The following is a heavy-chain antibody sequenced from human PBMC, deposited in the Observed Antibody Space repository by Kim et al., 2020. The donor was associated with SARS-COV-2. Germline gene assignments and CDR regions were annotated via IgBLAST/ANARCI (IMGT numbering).Heavy chain of an antibody. CDR3: ARLIIRQDDFWSGYYLLIEGGYFDY. V-gene: IGHV4-39*01. D-gene: IGHD3-3*01. J-gene: IGHJ4*02. Sequence: SETLSLTCTVSGGSISSSSYYWGWIRQPPGKGLEWIGSIYYSGSTYYNPSLKSRVTISVDTSKNQFSLKLSSVTAADTAVYYCARLIIRQDDFWSGYYLLIEGGYFDYWGQGTLVTVSS. CDR1: GGSISSSSYY. CDR2: IYYSGST.